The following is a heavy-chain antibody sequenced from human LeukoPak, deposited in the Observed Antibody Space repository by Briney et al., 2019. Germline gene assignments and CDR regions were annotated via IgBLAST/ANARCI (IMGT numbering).Heavy chain of an antibody. D-gene: IGHD3-22*01. CDR1: GYTFTGYY. J-gene: IGHJ4*02. CDR3: ARDFQQVIYYYDSSGYSY. Sequence: ASVKVSCKASGYTFTGYYMHWVRQAPGQGLEWMGWISAYNGNTNYAQKLQGRVTMTTDASTSTAYMELRSLRSDDTAVYYCARDFQQVIYYYDSSGYSYWGQGTLVTVSS. CDR2: ISAYNGNT. V-gene: IGHV1-18*04.